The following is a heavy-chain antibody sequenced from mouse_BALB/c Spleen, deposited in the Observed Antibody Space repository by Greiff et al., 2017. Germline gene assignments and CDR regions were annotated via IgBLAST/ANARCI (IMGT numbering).Heavy chain of an antibody. J-gene: IGHJ3*01. V-gene: IGHV14-3*02. Sequence: DVQLQESGAELVKPGASVKLSCTASGFNIKDTYMHWVKQRPEQGLEWIGRIDPANGNTKYDPKFQGKATITADTSSNTAYLQLSSLTSEDTAVYYCARSGSYDGWLAYWGQGTLVTVSA. CDR2: IDPANGNT. D-gene: IGHD2-12*01. CDR3: ARSGSYDGWLAY. CDR1: GFNIKDTY.